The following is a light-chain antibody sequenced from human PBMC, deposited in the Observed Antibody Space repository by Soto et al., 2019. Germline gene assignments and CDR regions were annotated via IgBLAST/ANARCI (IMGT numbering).Light chain of an antibody. J-gene: IGLJ1*01. CDR3: QSYDDSLSVHYV. CDR1: SSNIGSTYD. V-gene: IGLV1-40*01. Sequence: QSALTQPPSASGSPGQSVTISCTGSSSNIGSTYDVQWYQQLPGTAPKLLIHGNTDRPSGVPDRFSGSKSGTSASLAITGLQADDEADYYCQSYDDSLSVHYVFGTGTKLTVL. CDR2: GNT.